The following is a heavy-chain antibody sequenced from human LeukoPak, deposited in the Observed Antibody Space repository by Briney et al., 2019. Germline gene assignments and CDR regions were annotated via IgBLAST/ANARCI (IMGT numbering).Heavy chain of an antibody. CDR2: ISGSGGST. V-gene: IGHV3-23*01. J-gene: IGHJ6*02. CDR1: GFTFSSYA. Sequence: GGSLRLSCAASGFTFSSYAMSWVRQAPGKGLEWVSAISGSGGSTYYTDSVKGRFTISRDDSKNTLYLQMNSLRAEETAVYYCATPLLKTSTGYGMDVWGQGTTVTVSS. D-gene: IGHD2-2*01. CDR3: ATPLLKTSTGYGMDV.